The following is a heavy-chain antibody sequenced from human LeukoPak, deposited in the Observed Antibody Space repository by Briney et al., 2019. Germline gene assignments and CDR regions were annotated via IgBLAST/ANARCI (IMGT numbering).Heavy chain of an antibody. V-gene: IGHV3-23*01. CDR3: ARDPPGSGWAFEH. CDR2: ISGSGDAT. J-gene: IGHJ4*02. D-gene: IGHD6-19*01. Sequence: GGSLRLSCAASGFIFSSYAMNWVRQAPGKGLEWVSGISGSGDATFYADPVRGRFTISRDNSKRTLYLQMNSLRAEDTAVYYCARDPPGSGWAFEHWGQGTLVTVSP. CDR1: GFIFSSYA.